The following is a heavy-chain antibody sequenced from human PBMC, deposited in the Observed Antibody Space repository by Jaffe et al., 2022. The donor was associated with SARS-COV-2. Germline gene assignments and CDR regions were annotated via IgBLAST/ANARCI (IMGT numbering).Heavy chain of an antibody. V-gene: IGHV3-23*01. CDR1: GFTFSSYA. CDR3: AKLIAPKTRQLGYCSGGSCYSEESDY. D-gene: IGHD2-15*01. CDR2: ISGSGGST. Sequence: EVQLLESGGGLVQPGGSLRLSCAASGFTFSSYAMSWVRQAPGKGLEWVSAISGSGGSTYYADSVKGRFTISRDNSKNTLYLQMNSLRAEDTAVYYCAKLIAPKTRQLGYCSGGSCYSEESDYWGQGTLVTVSS. J-gene: IGHJ4*02.